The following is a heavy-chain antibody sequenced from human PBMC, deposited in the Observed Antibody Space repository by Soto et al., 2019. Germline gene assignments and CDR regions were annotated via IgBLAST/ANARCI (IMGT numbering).Heavy chain of an antibody. Sequence: QVQLVESGGGVVQPGRSLRLSCAASGFTFSSYGMHWVRQAPGKGLEWVAVIWYDGSNKYYADSVKGRFTISRDNSKNXLYRQMNSLRAEDTAVYYCAREGDQYSYGKKPFDYWGQGTLVTVSS. V-gene: IGHV3-33*01. CDR1: GFTFSSYG. CDR2: IWYDGSNK. J-gene: IGHJ4*02. D-gene: IGHD5-18*01. CDR3: AREGDQYSYGKKPFDY.